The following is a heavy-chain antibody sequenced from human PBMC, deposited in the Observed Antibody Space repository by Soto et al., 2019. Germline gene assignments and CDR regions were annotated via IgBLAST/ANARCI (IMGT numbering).Heavy chain of an antibody. CDR2: IRSKAYGGTT. CDR1: GFTFGDYA. Sequence: EVQLVESGGGLVKPGRSLRLSCTASGFTFGDYAMSWFRQAPGKGLAWVGFIRSKAYGGTTEYAASVKGRFTISRDDSKSIAYLQMNSLKTEDTAVYYCTAAPDLRVGATNIWERDYWGQGTLVTVSS. D-gene: IGHD1-26*01. CDR3: TAAPDLRVGATNIWERDY. J-gene: IGHJ4*02. V-gene: IGHV3-49*05.